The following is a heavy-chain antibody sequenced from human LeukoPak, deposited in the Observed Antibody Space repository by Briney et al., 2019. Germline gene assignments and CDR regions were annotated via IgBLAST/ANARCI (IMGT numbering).Heavy chain of an antibody. CDR2: IIPIFGTA. Sequence: SVNVSCTASGGTFIIYAISWVRQAPGQGLEWMGGIIPIFGTANYAQKFQGRVTITADESTSAAYMELSSLRSEDTAVYYCARDQGYSYGHNPIFDYWGQGTLVTVSS. J-gene: IGHJ4*02. CDR3: ARDQGYSYGHNPIFDY. D-gene: IGHD5-18*01. V-gene: IGHV1-69*01. CDR1: GGTFIIYA.